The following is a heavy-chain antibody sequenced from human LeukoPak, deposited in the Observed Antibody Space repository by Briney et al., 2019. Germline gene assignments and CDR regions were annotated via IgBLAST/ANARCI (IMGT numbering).Heavy chain of an antibody. D-gene: IGHD6-6*01. CDR1: GGSFTGYC. CDR2: INHSGST. Sequence: SETLSLTCAVYGGSFTGYCWSWIRKPPGKGLEWIGEINHSGSTNYNPSLKSRVTISVDTSKNQFSLKLSSVTAADTSVYYCARGRISIAARPNYYYYYYMDVWGKGTTVTVSS. CDR3: ARGRISIAARPNYYYYYYMDV. J-gene: IGHJ6*03. V-gene: IGHV4-34*01.